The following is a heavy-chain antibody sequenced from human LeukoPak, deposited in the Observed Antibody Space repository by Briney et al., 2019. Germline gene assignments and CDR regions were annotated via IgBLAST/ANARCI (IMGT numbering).Heavy chain of an antibody. J-gene: IGHJ3*02. CDR1: GYTLTELS. CDR2: FDPEDGGT. CDR3: ATESHSSGWYTTAFDI. D-gene: IGHD6-19*01. V-gene: IGHV1-24*01. Sequence: ASVKVSSKVSGYTLTELSLHWVRQAPGKGLDWMGGFDPEDGGTIYARKFQGRVTMTEDTSTDTAYMELSSLRSDDTAVYYCATESHSSGWYTTAFDIWGQGTVVTVSS.